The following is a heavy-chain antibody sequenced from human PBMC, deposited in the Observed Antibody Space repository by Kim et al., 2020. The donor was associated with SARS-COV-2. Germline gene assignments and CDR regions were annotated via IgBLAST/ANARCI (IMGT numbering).Heavy chain of an antibody. J-gene: IGHJ3*02. CDR3: ARAPEVGSGSYYISGAFDI. CDR2: INHSGST. D-gene: IGHD3-10*01. CDR1: GGSFSGYY. V-gene: IGHV4-34*01. Sequence: SETLSLTCAVYGGSFSGYYWSWIRQPPGKGLEWIGEINHSGSTNYNPSLKSRVTISVDTSKNQFSLKLSSVTAADTAVYYCARAPEVGSGSYYISGAFDIWGQGTMVTVSS.